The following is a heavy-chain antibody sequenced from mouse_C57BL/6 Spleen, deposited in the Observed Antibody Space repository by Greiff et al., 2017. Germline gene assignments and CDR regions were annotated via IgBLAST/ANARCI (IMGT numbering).Heavy chain of an antibody. CDR2: ISYDGSN. CDR1: GYSITSGYY. V-gene: IGHV3-6*01. Sequence: EVKLMESGPGLVKPSQSLSLTCSVTGYSITSGYYWNWIRQFPGNKLEWMGYISYDGSNNYNPSLKNRISITRDTSKNQFFLKLNSVTTEDTATYYCARGGSGYGYGYFDYWGQGTTLTVSS. J-gene: IGHJ2*01. CDR3: ARGGSGYGYGYFDY. D-gene: IGHD2-2*01.